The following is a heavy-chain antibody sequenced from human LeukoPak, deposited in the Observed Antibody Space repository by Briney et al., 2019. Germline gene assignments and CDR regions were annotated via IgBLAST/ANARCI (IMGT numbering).Heavy chain of an antibody. Sequence: SETLSLTCTVSGGSITSYYWSWIRQPPGKGLEWIGYIYYSGSTNYNPSLKSRVTVSVDTSKSQFSLRLTSVTAADTAVYYCARHADYGGYLDYWGQGTLVTVSP. CDR2: IYYSGST. D-gene: IGHD4-23*01. CDR1: GGSITSYY. V-gene: IGHV4-59*08. J-gene: IGHJ4*02. CDR3: ARHADYGGYLDY.